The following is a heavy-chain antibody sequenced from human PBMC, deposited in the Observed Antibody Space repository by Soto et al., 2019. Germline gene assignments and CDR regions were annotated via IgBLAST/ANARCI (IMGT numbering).Heavy chain of an antibody. CDR2: MDPKSGNT. CDR3: ARGSAYYDFWSGYVPCMDV. D-gene: IGHD3-3*01. V-gene: IGHV1-8*02. J-gene: IGHJ6*03. CDR1: GYTFTSYD. Sequence: GASVKVSCKASGYTFTSYDINWVRQATGQGLEWMGWMDPKSGNTGYAQKFQGRVTMTRNTSISTAYMEMSSLRSEDTAVYFCARGSAYYDFWSGYVPCMDVWGKGTTVTVSS.